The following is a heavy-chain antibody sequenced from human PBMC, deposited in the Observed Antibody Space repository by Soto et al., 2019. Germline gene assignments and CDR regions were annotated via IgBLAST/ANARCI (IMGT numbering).Heavy chain of an antibody. CDR1: GYPFSKYG. CDR3: ATSSDSGFDP. V-gene: IGHV1-18*04. J-gene: IGHJ5*02. CDR2: IKPDNGDT. D-gene: IGHD3-10*01. Sequence: QLQLVQSGAEVERPGASVRVSCKAYGYPFSKYGISWIRQAPGQGLEWMGWIKPDNGDTNYAQKFQGRVTMTTDTPSNTAYMELRRLRSDDTAVYYCATSSDSGFDPWGQRTRVSVS.